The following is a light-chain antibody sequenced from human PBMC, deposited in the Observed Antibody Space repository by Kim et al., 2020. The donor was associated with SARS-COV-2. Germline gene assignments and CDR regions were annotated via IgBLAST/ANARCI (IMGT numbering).Light chain of an antibody. CDR3: HSRDSSNNHL. CDR2: GKN. V-gene: IGLV3-19*01. J-gene: IGLJ3*02. CDR1: SPRRYY. Sequence: SSELTQDPAVSVALGQTVRITCQGDSPRRYYASWYQQKSGQAPVLVIYGKNNRPSGIPDRVSGSSLGNTASLTITGAQAEDEADYYCHSRDSSNNHLFGG.